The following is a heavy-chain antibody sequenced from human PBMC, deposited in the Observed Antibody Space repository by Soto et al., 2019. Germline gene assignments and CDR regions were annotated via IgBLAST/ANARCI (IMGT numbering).Heavy chain of an antibody. Sequence: QVQLRQWGAELLKPSETLSLTCAVYGGSFSGYYWTWIRQPPGKGLEWIGEVNHRGSTNYNPSLKSRVTISADTSKNQFSLRLRSVTAADTAVYFCARGIRLTGVLQRDAPDKYYFDYWSQGTLVTVSS. D-gene: IGHD3-16*01. CDR1: GGSFSGYY. CDR2: VNHRGST. V-gene: IGHV4-34*01. CDR3: ARGIRLTGVLQRDAPDKYYFDY. J-gene: IGHJ4*02.